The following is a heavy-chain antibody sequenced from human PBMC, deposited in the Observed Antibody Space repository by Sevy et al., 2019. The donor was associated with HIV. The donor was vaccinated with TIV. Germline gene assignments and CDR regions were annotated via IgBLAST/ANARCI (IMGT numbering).Heavy chain of an antibody. V-gene: IGHV4-4*02. D-gene: IGHD3-3*01. CDR2: IHHSGNT. CDR1: GGSISSTKW. CDR3: ASSELERPPNY. J-gene: IGHJ4*02. Sequence: SETLSLTCAVSGGSISSTKWWTWVRQPPGKGLEWFGEIHHSGNTNYNPSLKSRVAISVDKSKNQFSLKLNSVTAADAAVYYCASSELERPPNYWGQGTLVTVSS.